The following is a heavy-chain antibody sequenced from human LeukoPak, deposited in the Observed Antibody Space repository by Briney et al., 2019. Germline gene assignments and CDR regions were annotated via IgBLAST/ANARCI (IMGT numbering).Heavy chain of an antibody. Sequence: SETLSLTCTVSGGSISSYYWGWIRQPPGKGLEWIGNIYYSGYPYYNSSLKSRVTISVDTSKYQFSLRLSSVTAADTAVYYCARDTGNWSSDLWGRGTLVTVSS. V-gene: IGHV4-59*01. CDR1: GGSISSYY. CDR2: IYYSGYP. CDR3: ARDTGNWSSDL. J-gene: IGHJ2*01. D-gene: IGHD1-1*01.